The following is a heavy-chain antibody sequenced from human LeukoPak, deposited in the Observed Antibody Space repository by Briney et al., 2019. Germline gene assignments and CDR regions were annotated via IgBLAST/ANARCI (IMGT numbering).Heavy chain of an antibody. CDR3: AREDPQTTVPEGMDV. Sequence: SETLSLTCTVSGGSISHYYWSWIRQSPGKGLEWIGYIYYSGTTNYNPSLKGRVTISVDTSRNQFSLQLRSVTAADTAVYYCAREDPQTTVPEGMDVWGQGTTVIVSS. V-gene: IGHV4-59*01. J-gene: IGHJ6*02. CDR2: IYYSGTT. D-gene: IGHD4-17*01. CDR1: GGSISHYY.